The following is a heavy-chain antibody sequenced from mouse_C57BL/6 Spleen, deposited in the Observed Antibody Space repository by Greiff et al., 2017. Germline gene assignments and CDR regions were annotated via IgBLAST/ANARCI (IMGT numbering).Heavy chain of an antibody. CDR3: ARREDDYGSSYGWFAD. CDR1: GYAFSSSW. V-gene: IGHV1-82*01. J-gene: IGHJ3*01. Sequence: QVQLQQSGPELVKPGASVKISCKASGYAFSSSWMNWVKQRPGKGLEWIGRIYPGDGDTNYNGKFKGKATLTADKSSSTAYMQLSSLTSEDSAVYFCARREDDYGSSYGWFADWGQGTLVTVSA. D-gene: IGHD1-1*01. CDR2: IYPGDGDT.